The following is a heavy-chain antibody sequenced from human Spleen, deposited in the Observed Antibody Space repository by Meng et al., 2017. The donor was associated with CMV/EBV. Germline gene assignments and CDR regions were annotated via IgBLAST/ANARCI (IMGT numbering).Heavy chain of an antibody. Sequence: CAVSGFTFNNAWMSWVRQAPGKGLEWVGLIKRKVDGETTDYAAPVKGRFTISRDDSKNTLYLQMNSLKTDDTAVYYCAIGVGYTDVDYWGQGTLVTVSS. CDR3: AIGVGYTDVDY. D-gene: IGHD5-12*01. J-gene: IGHJ4*02. CDR1: GFTFNNAW. V-gene: IGHV3-15*01. CDR2: IKRKVDGETT.